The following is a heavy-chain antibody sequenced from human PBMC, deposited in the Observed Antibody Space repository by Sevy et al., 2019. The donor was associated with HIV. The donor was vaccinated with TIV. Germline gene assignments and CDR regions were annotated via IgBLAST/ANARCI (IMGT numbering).Heavy chain of an antibody. CDR1: GFTLSDFY. V-gene: IGHV3-11*01. CDR2: ITSNSGTI. CDR3: ARSQITISLSAAFDI. D-gene: IGHD3-3*01. J-gene: IGHJ3*02. Sequence: GGSLRLSCAASGFTLSDFYMGWIRQAPGKGLEWVSYITSNSGTIYYADSVKGRFAISRDNAKNSLFLQMNSLRAEDTAVYYCARSQITISLSAAFDIWGQGTMVTVSS.